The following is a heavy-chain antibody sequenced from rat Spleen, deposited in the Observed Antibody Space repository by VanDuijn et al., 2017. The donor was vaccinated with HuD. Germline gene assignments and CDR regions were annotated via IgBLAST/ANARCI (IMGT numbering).Heavy chain of an antibody. V-gene: IGHV5S13*01. CDR3: AIHGGLRNWFDS. CDR1: GFTFSNYD. Sequence: EVQLVKSGGGLMQPGRSLKLSCAASGFTFSNYDMAWVRQAPTKGLEWIASISTGADNTYYRDSVKGRFTVSRDDANNTHYLQMDSLRSEDTATYYCAIHGGLRNWFDSWGQGTLVTVSS. J-gene: IGHJ3*01. D-gene: IGHD1-11*01. CDR2: ISTGADNT.